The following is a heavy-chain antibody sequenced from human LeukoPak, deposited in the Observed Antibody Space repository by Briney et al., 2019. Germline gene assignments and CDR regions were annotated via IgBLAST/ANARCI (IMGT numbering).Heavy chain of an antibody. Sequence: PGGSLRLSCAASGFTFSSYGMHWVRQAPGKGLERVAFIRYDGSYKYYADSVKGRFTISRDNSKNTLYLQMNSLRAEDTAVYYCARDDSWELVDYWGQGTLVTVSS. V-gene: IGHV3-30*02. CDR1: GFTFSSYG. CDR2: IRYDGSYK. CDR3: ARDDSWELVDY. J-gene: IGHJ4*02. D-gene: IGHD1-26*01.